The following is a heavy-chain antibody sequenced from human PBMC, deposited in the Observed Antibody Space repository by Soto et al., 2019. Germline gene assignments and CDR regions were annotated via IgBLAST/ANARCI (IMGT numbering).Heavy chain of an antibody. V-gene: IGHV5-51*01. J-gene: IGHJ1*01. D-gene: IGHD6-13*01. CDR3: ARLNYSPMGGLPAAGPAEYFKH. CDR2: IYPGDSDT. Sequence: VESLKISCKGSGYSFTSYWIGWVRQMPGKGLEWMGIIYPGDSDTRYSPSFQGQVTISADKSISTAYLQWSSLRASDTAMYYCARLNYSPMGGLPAAGPAEYFKHWGQGTLVTVAS. CDR1: GYSFTSYW.